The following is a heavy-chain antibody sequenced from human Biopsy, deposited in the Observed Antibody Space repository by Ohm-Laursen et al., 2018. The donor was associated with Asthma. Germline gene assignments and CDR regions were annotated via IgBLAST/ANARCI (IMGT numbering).Heavy chain of an antibody. V-gene: IGHV3-7*01. Sequence: SLRLSCAASGFTFSGSWMIWVRQAPGKGLQWLSFIKPDGSQTYYADSVEGRFSISRDNSKNSLYLQMSSLRGEDTAIYYCATLSGYASKYWGQGTLVTVSS. J-gene: IGHJ4*02. CDR1: GFTFSGSW. CDR2: IKPDGSQT. D-gene: IGHD2-2*01. CDR3: ATLSGYASKY.